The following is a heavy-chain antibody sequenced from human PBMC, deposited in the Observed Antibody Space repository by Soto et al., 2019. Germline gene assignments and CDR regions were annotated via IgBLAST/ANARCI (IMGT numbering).Heavy chain of an antibody. CDR2: FYGGST. CDR1: GASTSGYF. D-gene: IGHD1-26*01. CDR3: AGDSRSAEGWLDP. V-gene: IGHV4-59*01. J-gene: IGHJ5*02. Sequence: SETLSLTCTVSGASTSGYFWTWIRQPPGKGLEWIGYFYGGSTNYNPSLKSRATISMAPSKNHFSLNLMSVTAADTAVYYCAGDSRSAEGWLDPWGQGILVTVSS.